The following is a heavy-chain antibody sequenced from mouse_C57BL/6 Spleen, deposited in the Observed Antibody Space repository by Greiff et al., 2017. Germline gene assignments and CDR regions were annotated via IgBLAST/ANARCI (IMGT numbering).Heavy chain of an antibody. Sequence: EVQRVESGGGLVKPGGSLKLSCAASGFTFSSYAMSWVRQTPEKRLEWVATISDGGSYTYYPDNVKGRFTISRDNAKNNLYLQMSHLKSEDTAMYYCARDSNYHYWGQGTTLTVSS. CDR1: GFTFSSYA. J-gene: IGHJ2*01. D-gene: IGHD2-5*01. CDR2: ISDGGSYT. CDR3: ARDSNYHY. V-gene: IGHV5-4*01.